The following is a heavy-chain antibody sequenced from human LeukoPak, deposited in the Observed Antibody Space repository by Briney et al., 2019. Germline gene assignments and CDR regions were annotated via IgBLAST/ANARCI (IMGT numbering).Heavy chain of an antibody. CDR2: INPNSGGT. Sequence: ASVKVSCKASGYTFTGYYMHWVRQAPGQGLEWMGWINPNSGGTNYAQKFQGRVTMTRDTSISTAYMELSSLRSEDTAVYYCARGGGIQLYWFDPWGQGTLVTVSS. CDR1: GYTFTGYY. D-gene: IGHD5-18*01. V-gene: IGHV1-2*02. CDR3: ARGGGIQLYWFDP. J-gene: IGHJ5*02.